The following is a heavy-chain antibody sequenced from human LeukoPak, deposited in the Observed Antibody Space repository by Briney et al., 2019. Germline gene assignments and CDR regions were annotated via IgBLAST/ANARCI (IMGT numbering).Heavy chain of an antibody. J-gene: IGHJ5*02. CDR3: ARDRKWLVRGWFDP. V-gene: IGHV1-2*02. Sequence: GASVKVSCKASGYTFTSYDINWVRQAPGQGLEWMGWINPNSGGTNYAQKFQGRVTMTRDTSISTAYMELSRLRSDDTAVYYCARDRKWLVRGWFDPWGQGTLATVSS. CDR2: INPNSGGT. D-gene: IGHD6-19*01. CDR1: GYTFTSYD.